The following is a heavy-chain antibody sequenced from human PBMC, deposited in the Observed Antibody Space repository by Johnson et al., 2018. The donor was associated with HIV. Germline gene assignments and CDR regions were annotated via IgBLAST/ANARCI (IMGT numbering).Heavy chain of an antibody. D-gene: IGHD3-3*01. V-gene: IGHV3-66*01. CDR3: ARDPFTRFFAFDM. CDR2: IFGAGTT. J-gene: IGHJ3*02. CDR1: GFNVSNNY. Sequence: VQLVESGGGVVQPGGSLRLSCAASGFNVSNNYMSWVRQAPGKGLEWVSLIFGAGTTYYTQSVKGRFTISRDNSNNTVYLQMKSVTAEDTAVYYCARDPFTRFFAFDMWGQGTVVTVSS.